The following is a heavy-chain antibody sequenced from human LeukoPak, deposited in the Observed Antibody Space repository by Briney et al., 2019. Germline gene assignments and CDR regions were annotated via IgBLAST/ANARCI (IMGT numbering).Heavy chain of an antibody. CDR3: ARHRHVRGYSGYGTYWYFDL. J-gene: IGHJ2*01. Sequence: PSETLSLTCTVSGGSISSSSYYWGWIRQPPGKGLEWIGSIYYSGSTFYNPSLKSRVTISVDTSKNQFSLKLSSVTAADTAVYYCARHRHVRGYSGYGTYWYFDLWGRGTLVTVSS. D-gene: IGHD5-12*01. V-gene: IGHV4-39*01. CDR1: GGSISSSSYY. CDR2: IYYSGST.